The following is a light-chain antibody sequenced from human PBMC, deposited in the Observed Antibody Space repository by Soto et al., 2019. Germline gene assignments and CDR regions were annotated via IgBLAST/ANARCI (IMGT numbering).Light chain of an antibody. V-gene: IGKV3-15*01. Sequence: EIVMTQSPATLSVSPGERATLSCRASQSGSSNLAWYQQKPGQAPRLLIYGASTMATGTPARFSGSGSGTEFTLTISRLQSGDFAVYYCQQYNNWPLTFGVGTKVEIK. J-gene: IGKJ4*01. CDR3: QQYNNWPLT. CDR1: QSGSSN. CDR2: GAS.